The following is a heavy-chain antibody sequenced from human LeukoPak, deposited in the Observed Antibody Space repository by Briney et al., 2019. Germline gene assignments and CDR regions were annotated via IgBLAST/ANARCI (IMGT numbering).Heavy chain of an antibody. J-gene: IGHJ3*02. D-gene: IGHD5-18*01. CDR2: IIPIFGTA. Sequence: SVTVSCKASGGTFSSYAISWVRQAPGQGLEWMGRIIPIFGTANYAQKFQGRVTITTDESTSTAYMELSSLRSEDTAVYYCARDLRSYGRAFDIWGQGTMVTVSS. V-gene: IGHV1-69*05. CDR1: GGTFSSYA. CDR3: ARDLRSYGRAFDI.